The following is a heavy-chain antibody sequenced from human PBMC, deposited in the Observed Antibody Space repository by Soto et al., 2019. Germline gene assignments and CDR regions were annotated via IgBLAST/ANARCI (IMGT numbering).Heavy chain of an antibody. Sequence: PGGSLRLSCAASGFTFSSYSMNWVRQAPGKGLEWVSSISSSSSYIYYADSVKGRFTISRDNAKNSLYLQMNSLRAEDTAVYYCARGGREAASLYYYYGMDAWGQGTTVTVSS. CDR3: ARGGREAASLYYYYGMDA. J-gene: IGHJ6*02. D-gene: IGHD2-15*01. CDR1: GFTFSSYS. CDR2: ISSSSSYI. V-gene: IGHV3-21*01.